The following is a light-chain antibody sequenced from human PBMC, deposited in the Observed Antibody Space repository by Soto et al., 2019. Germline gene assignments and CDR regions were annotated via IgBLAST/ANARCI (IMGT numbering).Light chain of an antibody. J-gene: IGLJ3*02. CDR1: SSDVGAYNY. CDR3: SSYTTATTRV. Sequence: QSVLTQPASVSGSPGQSITLSCTGTSSDVGAYNYVSWYQQHPGKAPKLMIFDVSNRPSGVSNRFSGSKSGNTASLTISGLQAEDEADYYCSSYTTATTRVFGGGTKLTVL. CDR2: DVS. V-gene: IGLV2-14*01.